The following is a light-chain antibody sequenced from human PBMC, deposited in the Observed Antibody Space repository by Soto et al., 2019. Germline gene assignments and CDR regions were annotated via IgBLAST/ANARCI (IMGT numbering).Light chain of an antibody. J-gene: IGKJ2*01. Sequence: EIVMTQSPGTLSVSPGERVTLSCRASQSVSSKAAWYQQKPGQAPRLLIFTASLRATGVPARFSGSGSGTEFTLTISSLQSEDFAVYWCQQYYNWPLEYTFGQGTKLEI. CDR1: QSVSSK. CDR2: TAS. CDR3: QQYYNWPLEYT. V-gene: IGKV3-15*01.